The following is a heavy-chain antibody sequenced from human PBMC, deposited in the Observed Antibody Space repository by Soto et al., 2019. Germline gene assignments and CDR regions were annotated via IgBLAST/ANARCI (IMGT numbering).Heavy chain of an antibody. Sequence: EVQLLESGGGLVQPGGSLRLSCAASGFTFSNYAMSWVRQAPGKGPECVSTISKSGSRTYDEDSVKGRFTRSRDNSKNTLFLQMKSLRVEDTGIYYCATGRAVTEGDVEYFQNWGQGTLVTVSS. J-gene: IGHJ1*01. CDR2: ISKSGSRT. CDR3: ATGRAVTEGDVEYFQN. D-gene: IGHD3-16*02. CDR1: GFTFSNYA. V-gene: IGHV3-23*05.